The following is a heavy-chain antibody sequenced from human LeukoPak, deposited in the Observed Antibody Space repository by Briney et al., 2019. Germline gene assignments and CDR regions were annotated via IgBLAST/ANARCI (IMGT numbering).Heavy chain of an antibody. CDR1: GYTFSSYW. V-gene: IGHV5-51*01. J-gene: IGHJ4*02. Sequence: GESLKISCRCSGYTFSSYWIAWVRQMPGKGLEWMGIIYPGDSDTRYSPSFEGQVTISADKTISTAYLQWNSLKASDTATYYCARSSPDVVVAPSAQFDYWGRGTLVTVSS. D-gene: IGHD2-2*01. CDR3: ARSSPDVVVAPSAQFDY. CDR2: IYPGDSDT.